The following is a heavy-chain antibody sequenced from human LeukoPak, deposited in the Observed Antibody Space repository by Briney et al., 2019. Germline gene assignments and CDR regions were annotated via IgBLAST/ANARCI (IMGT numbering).Heavy chain of an antibody. CDR1: GFTFRYYG. Sequence: GSLRLSCVASGFTFRYYGMNWVRQAPGKGLEWVSYISSSSSITYYADSVKGRFTISRDNAKNSLYLQMNSLRAEDTALYHCARGRFQGNYSYTFDIWGQGTMVTVSS. CDR2: ISSSSSIT. J-gene: IGHJ3*02. CDR3: ARGRFQGNYSYTFDI. V-gene: IGHV3-48*04. D-gene: IGHD1-7*01.